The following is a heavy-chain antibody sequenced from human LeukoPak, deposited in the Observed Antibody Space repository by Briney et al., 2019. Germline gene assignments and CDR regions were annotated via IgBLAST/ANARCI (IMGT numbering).Heavy chain of an antibody. V-gene: IGHV3-23*01. CDR2: ISGSGGST. J-gene: IGHJ4*02. CDR3: AKDLHWGLDY. D-gene: IGHD7-27*01. CDR1: GFALSTYG. Sequence: PGGSLRLSCAASGFALSTYGMSWVRQAPGKGLEWVSAISGSGGSTYYADSVKGRFTISRDNSKSMLYLQINSLRAEDTAVYYCAKDLHWGLDYWGQGTLVTVSS.